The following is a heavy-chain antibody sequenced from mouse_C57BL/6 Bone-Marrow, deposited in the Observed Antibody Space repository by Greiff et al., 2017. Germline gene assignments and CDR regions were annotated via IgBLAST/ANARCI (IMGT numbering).Heavy chain of an antibody. D-gene: IGHD5-1*01. V-gene: IGHV1-69*01. CDR3: ARRSNYLDD. J-gene: IGHJ2*01. CDR1: GYTFTSYW. Sequence: QVQLQQPGAELVMPGASVKLSCKASGYTFTSYWMHWVKQRPGHGLAWIGEIDPSDSYTNYNQKFKGKSTLTVDNSSSTAYMQRSSLTSEDSAVYYCARRSNYLDDWGTGTTLTVSS. CDR2: IDPSDSYT.